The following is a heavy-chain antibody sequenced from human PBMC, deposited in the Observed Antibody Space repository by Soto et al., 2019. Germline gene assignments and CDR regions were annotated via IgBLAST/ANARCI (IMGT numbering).Heavy chain of an antibody. D-gene: IGHD2-15*01. Sequence: GGSLRLSCAASGCAFSSYAMSWVRQAPGKGLEWVSAISGSGNSTYYADSVKGRFTISRDNSKNTLYLQMNSLRAEDTAVYYCVRRYFSGGSWICFDYWGQGTLVTVSS. CDR2: ISGSGNST. V-gene: IGHV3-23*01. CDR1: GCAFSSYA. J-gene: IGHJ4*02. CDR3: VRRYFSGGSWICFDY.